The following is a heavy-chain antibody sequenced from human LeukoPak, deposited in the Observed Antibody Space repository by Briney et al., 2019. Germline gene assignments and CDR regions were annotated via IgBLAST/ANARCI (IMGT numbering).Heavy chain of an antibody. D-gene: IGHD4-17*01. CDR3: AKESTVTPGNVNWFDP. Sequence: GGSLRLSCAASGFTFSSFAMIWVRQPPGKGLEWVSSIFPTSREIHYADSVRGRFTISRDNSKNRVYLHMNSLRAEDTAVYYCAKESTVTPGNVNWFDPWGQGTLVTVSS. J-gene: IGHJ5*02. CDR2: IFPTSREI. V-gene: IGHV3-23*01. CDR1: GFTFSSFA.